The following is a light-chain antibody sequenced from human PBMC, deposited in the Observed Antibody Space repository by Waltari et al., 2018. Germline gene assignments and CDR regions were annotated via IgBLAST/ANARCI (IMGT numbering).Light chain of an antibody. CDR2: KVS. CDR1: QSLFHSDGNTY. Sequence: DVVLTQSPLSLPVTLGQPASISCKSSQSLFHSDGNTYLAWFHQWPGQSPRRLIYKVSNRESGVPDRFSASGSGTDFTLKISRVEAEDVGVFYCMQGTHWPLTFGGGTTVEIK. CDR3: MQGTHWPLT. J-gene: IGKJ4*01. V-gene: IGKV2-30*02.